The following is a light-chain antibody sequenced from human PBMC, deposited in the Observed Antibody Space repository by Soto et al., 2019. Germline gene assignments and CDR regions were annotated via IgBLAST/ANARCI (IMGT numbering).Light chain of an antibody. J-gene: IGKJ4*01. CDR3: QNYNSAPPSGT. V-gene: IGKV1-27*01. CDR1: QGINNH. Sequence: DFQMTQSPSSLSASVGDRVTITCRASQGINNHLAWFQQKPGKVPKVLIYAASTLQSVVPSGFIGSGSGTDFTVTISSLQPEDVATYYWQNYNSAPPSGTFGGGTKVEIK. CDR2: AAS.